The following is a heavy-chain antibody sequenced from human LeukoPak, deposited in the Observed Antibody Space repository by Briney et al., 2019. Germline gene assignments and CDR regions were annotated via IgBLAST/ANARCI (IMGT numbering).Heavy chain of an antibody. V-gene: IGHV3-23*01. J-gene: IGHJ4*02. CDR3: ARVPGDY. Sequence: GGSLRLSCAASGFTFSSYAMSWVRQAPGKGPEWVSGICGSCGSTYYADSVKGRFTISRDNSKNTLYLQMNSLRAEDTAVYYCARVPGDYWGQGTLVTVSS. CDR2: ICGSCGST. CDR1: GFTFSSYA.